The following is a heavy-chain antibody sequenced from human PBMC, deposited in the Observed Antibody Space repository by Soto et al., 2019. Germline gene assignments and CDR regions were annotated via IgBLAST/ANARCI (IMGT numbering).Heavy chain of an antibody. CDR1: GFTFSSYA. CDR3: AKDLGWSGYPTSWFDP. V-gene: IGHV3-23*01. CDR2: ISGSGGST. D-gene: IGHD3-3*01. J-gene: IGHJ5*02. Sequence: GGSLRLSCAASGFTFSSYAMSWVRQAPGKGLEWVSAISGSGGSTYYADSVKGRFTISRDNPKNTLYLQMNSLRAEDTAVYYCAKDLGWSGYPTSWFDPWGQGTLVTVS.